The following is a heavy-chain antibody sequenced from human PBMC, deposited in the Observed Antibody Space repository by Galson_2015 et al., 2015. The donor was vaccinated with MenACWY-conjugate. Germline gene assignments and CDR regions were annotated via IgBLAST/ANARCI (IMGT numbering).Heavy chain of an antibody. D-gene: IGHD6-19*01. CDR2: IGTTSDT. CDR1: GFTFSKND. CDR3: TRQGIAVAGTADY. J-gene: IGHJ4*02. V-gene: IGHV3-13*01. Sequence: LRLSCAASGFTFSKNDMHWVRQATGKGLEWVSGIGTTSDTYYAGSVKGRFTISRDDSKNTAYLQMNSLKTEDTAVYYCTRQGIAVAGTADYWGQGTLVTVSS.